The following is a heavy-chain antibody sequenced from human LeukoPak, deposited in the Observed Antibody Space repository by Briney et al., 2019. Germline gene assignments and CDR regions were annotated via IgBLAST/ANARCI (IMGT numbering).Heavy chain of an antibody. Sequence: SVKVSCKASGGTFSIYAISWVRQAPGQGLEWMGGIIPIFGTANCAQKFQGRVTITADESTSTAYMELSSLRSEDTAVYYCATSGSYVEVDAFDIWGQGTMVTVSS. J-gene: IGHJ3*02. V-gene: IGHV1-69*13. CDR2: IIPIFGTA. CDR3: ATSGSYVEVDAFDI. CDR1: GGTFSIYA. D-gene: IGHD1-26*01.